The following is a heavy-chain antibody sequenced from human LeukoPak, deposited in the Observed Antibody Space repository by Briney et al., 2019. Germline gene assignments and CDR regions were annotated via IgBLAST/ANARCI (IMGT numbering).Heavy chain of an antibody. Sequence: SETLSLTCSVSSHLCQRSPEHGPWIRQPPGKGLEYIGGINYSGSTYYDPSLKGRVTISVDTSKNQFSLKVTSMSAADSAVYYCTGLVVTGVDGRGCSHSWGQGTLVTVSS. D-gene: IGHD3-22*01. CDR3: TGLVVTGVDGRGCSHS. J-gene: IGHJ1*01. V-gene: IGHV4-39*01. CDR2: INYSGST. CDR1: SHLCQRSPEH.